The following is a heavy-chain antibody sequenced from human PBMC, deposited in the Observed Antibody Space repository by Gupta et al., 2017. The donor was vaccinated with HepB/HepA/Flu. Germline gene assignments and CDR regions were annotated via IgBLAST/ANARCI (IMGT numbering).Heavy chain of an antibody. CDR2: IWYDGGKK. D-gene: IGHD2-8*02. CDR3: ARTYCTGESCYGPFDR. CDR1: RFTFSRSA. Sequence: QVQIVQSVGGVVQPGTSLRLPCAVSRFTFSRSAIHWVRQAPGKGLEWVAVIWYDGGKKFYADSVKGRFTISRDDSNEMAYLPITNLRDEDTAVYFCARTYCTGESCYGPFDRWGQGTLVTVSS. J-gene: IGHJ4*02. V-gene: IGHV3-33*01.